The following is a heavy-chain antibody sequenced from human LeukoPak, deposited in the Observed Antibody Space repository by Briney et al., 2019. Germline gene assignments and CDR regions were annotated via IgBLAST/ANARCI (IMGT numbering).Heavy chain of an antibody. Sequence: GGSLRLSCVVSGFSVNDYYMSWIRQAPGKGLEWISDIGGSESIVSYGGSVRGRFTVSRDFAMNSLFLQLNSLSADDTAVYYCAREMVAGTFDSWGQGTLVTVSS. CDR2: IGGSESIV. D-gene: IGHD1-7*01. CDR3: AREMVAGTFDS. J-gene: IGHJ4*02. CDR1: GFSVNDYY. V-gene: IGHV3-11*01.